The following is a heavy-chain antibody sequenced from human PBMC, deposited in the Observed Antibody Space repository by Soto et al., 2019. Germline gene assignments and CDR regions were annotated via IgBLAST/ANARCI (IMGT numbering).Heavy chain of an antibody. D-gene: IGHD6-13*01. CDR1: GFTLSRYC. V-gene: IGHV3-21*01. CDR2: ISGSASEI. CDR3: ARDRNIATSGDWFDP. Sequence: GGSLRLSCAASGFTLSRYCMNWVRQAPGKGLEWVSSISGSASEIYYADSVKGRFTISRDNAKNSLYLQMNSLRAEDTAVYYCARDRNIATSGDWFDPWGQGTLVTVSS. J-gene: IGHJ5*02.